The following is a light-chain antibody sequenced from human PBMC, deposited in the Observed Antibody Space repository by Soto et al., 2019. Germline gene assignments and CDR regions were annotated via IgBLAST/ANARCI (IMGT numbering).Light chain of an antibody. CDR2: TNF. Sequence: QSVLTQPPSVSGAPGQRVTISCTGSGSNIGAGYDVHWYQHLPGTAPKLLIYTNFNRPSGVPDRFSASKSGTSASLAITGLQAGDEADYYCQSYDSSLRGVVFGGGTKLTVL. V-gene: IGLV1-40*01. CDR1: GSNIGAGYD. J-gene: IGLJ2*01. CDR3: QSYDSSLRGVV.